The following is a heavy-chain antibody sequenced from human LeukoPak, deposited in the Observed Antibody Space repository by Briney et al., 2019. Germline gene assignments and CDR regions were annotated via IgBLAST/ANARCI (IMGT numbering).Heavy chain of an antibody. D-gene: IGHD3-22*01. Sequence: GASVKVSCKSSGYTFTIYAMNWVRQAPGQGLEWMGWINPNSGGTNYAQKFQGRVTMTRDTSISTAYMELSRLRSDDTAVYYCARPYYYDSSGYYVFDYWGQGTLVTVSS. CDR2: INPNSGGT. V-gene: IGHV1-2*02. J-gene: IGHJ4*02. CDR1: GYTFTIYA. CDR3: ARPYYYDSSGYYVFDY.